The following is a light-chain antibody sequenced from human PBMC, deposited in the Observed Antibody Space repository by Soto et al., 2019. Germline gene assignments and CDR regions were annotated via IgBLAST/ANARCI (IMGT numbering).Light chain of an antibody. J-gene: IGLJ1*01. CDR3: QSYDNSLSGFYV. CDR2: GTS. V-gene: IGLV1-40*01. CDR1: SSNLGANSD. Sequence: QSVLTQPPSVSGAPGQRVTISCTGSSSNLGANSDVHWYQQLAGAAPKLLIYGTSNRPSGVSDRFSGSKSGTSASLAITGLQAEEEADYYCQSYDNSLSGFYVFGTGTKLTVL.